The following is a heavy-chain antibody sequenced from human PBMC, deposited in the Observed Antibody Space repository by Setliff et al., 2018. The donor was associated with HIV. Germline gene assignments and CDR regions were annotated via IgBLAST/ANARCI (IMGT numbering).Heavy chain of an antibody. J-gene: IGHJ4*02. CDR1: GYTFTSYA. CDR2: INPYSGKT. CDR3: ARAGYLLHYFDS. V-gene: IGHV1-3*01. Sequence: ASVKVSCKASGYTFTSYAMHWVRQAPGQRLEWMGWINPYSGKTKYAQNLQGRVTMTTDTSTSTAYMELSSPRSEDTAVYYCARAGYLLHYFDSWGQGTLVAVSS. D-gene: IGHD1-26*01.